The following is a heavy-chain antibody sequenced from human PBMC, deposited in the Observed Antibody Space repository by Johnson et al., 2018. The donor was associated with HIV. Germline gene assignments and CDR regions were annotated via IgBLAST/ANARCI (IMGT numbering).Heavy chain of an antibody. V-gene: IGHV3-30*18. J-gene: IGHJ3*02. CDR2: ISYDGSNK. D-gene: IGHD6-6*01. Sequence: QVQLVESGGGVVQPGRSLRLSCAASGFTFGSYGIHWVRQAPGKGLEWVAVISYDGSNKYYADSVKGRFTIFRDNSKNTLYLQMGSLRTEDTAVYYCAKVHIPARWSAAFDIWGRGTLVTVSS. CDR1: GFTFGSYG. CDR3: AKVHIPARWSAAFDI.